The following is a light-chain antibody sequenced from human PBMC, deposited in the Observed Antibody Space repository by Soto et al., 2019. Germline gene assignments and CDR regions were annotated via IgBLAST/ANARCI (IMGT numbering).Light chain of an antibody. CDR1: QSVSFH. Sequence: EIVMTQSPATLSVSPGETATLSCRASQSVSFHLAWYQQKPGQGPRLLIYGAFTRATGIPARFSGSGSGTDFSLTISSRQSEDFALYYCQQYKNWPPLTFGGGTKVEIK. J-gene: IGKJ4*01. CDR3: QQYKNWPPLT. CDR2: GAF. V-gene: IGKV3-15*01.